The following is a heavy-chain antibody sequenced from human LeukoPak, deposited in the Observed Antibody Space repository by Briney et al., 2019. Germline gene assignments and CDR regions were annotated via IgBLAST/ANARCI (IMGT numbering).Heavy chain of an antibody. Sequence: SETLSLTCAVYGGSFSGCYWSWIRQPPGKGLEWIGEINHSGSTNYNPSLKSRVTISVDTSKNQFSLKLSSVTAADTAVYYCARGLRSKYYYDSSGQNGAFDIWGQGTMVTVSS. CDR2: INHSGST. J-gene: IGHJ3*02. CDR1: GGSFSGCY. D-gene: IGHD3-22*01. CDR3: ARGLRSKYYYDSSGQNGAFDI. V-gene: IGHV4-34*01.